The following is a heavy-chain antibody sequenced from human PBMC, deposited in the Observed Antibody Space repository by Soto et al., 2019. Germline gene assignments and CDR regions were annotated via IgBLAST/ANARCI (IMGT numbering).Heavy chain of an antibody. CDR1: GFTLSSYA. J-gene: IGHJ3*02. V-gene: IGHV3-33*08. D-gene: IGHD1-26*01. Sequence: GGSLRLSCAASGFTLSSYAMNWVRQAPGKGLEWVAVSWHDGRHSDYADSVRGRFTVFRDDSKNTLFLEMNGLRGDDTAVYYCARDQDPGGTKLLDAFDMWGQGTVVTVSS. CDR2: SWHDGRHS. CDR3: ARDQDPGGTKLLDAFDM.